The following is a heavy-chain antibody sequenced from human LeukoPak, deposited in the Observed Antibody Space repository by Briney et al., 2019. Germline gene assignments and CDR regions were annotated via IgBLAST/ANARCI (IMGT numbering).Heavy chain of an antibody. J-gene: IGHJ3*02. CDR2: ISSSSSYI. D-gene: IGHD3-22*01. CDR3: ARDLAIGHYYDSSGYLAAFDI. V-gene: IGHV3-21*01. Sequence: GGSLRLSCAASGFTFSSYSMNWVRQAPGKGLEWVSSISSSSSYIYYADSVKGRFTISRDNAKNSLYLQMNSLRAEDTAVYYCARDLAIGHYYDSSGYLAAFDIWGQGTMVTVSS. CDR1: GFTFSSYS.